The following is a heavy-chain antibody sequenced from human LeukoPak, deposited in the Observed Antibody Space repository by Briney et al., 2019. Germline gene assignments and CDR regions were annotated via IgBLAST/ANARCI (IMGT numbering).Heavy chain of an antibody. J-gene: IGHJ4*02. Sequence: GGSLRLSCAASGFTFSSYTMNWVRQAPGKGLEWVSSISSGGSYIYYADSVKGRFTISRDNAKNSLYLQMNRLRAEDTAVYYCARDLRYSSVDYWGQGTLVTVSS. CDR2: ISSGGSYI. CDR1: GFTFSSYT. D-gene: IGHD6-19*01. CDR3: ARDLRYSSVDY. V-gene: IGHV3-21*01.